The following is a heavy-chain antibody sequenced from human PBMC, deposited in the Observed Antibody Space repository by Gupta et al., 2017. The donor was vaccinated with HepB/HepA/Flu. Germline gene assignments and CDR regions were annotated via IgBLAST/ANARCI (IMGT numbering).Heavy chain of an antibody. J-gene: IGHJ4*02. V-gene: IGHV3-11*01. CDR3: VRDEYDYVWGN. Sequence: QVHLVESGGDLVKPGGSLRLSCAASGFTFSNHYMTWIRQAPGKGLEWISYISRDGDIIYYADSVTGRFTISRDNVKNSVYLQMNSLRVEDTAVYYCVRDEYDYVWGNWGQGTLVTVSS. D-gene: IGHD3-16*01. CDR2: ISRDGDII. CDR1: GFTFSNHY.